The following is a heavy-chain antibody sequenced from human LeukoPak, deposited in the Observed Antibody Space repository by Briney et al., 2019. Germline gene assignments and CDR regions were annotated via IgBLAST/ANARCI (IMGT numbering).Heavy chain of an antibody. V-gene: IGHV5-51*01. CDR3: ARVRSSSWFDFDY. CDR1: GYSFTSYW. Sequence: GESLKISCKGSGYSFTSYWIGWVRQMAGKGLEWMAIIDPGDSDIKYSPSFQGQVTISADKSISTAYLQWSSLKASDTAMYYCARVRSSSWFDFDYWGQGTLVTASS. CDR2: IDPGDSDI. J-gene: IGHJ4*02. D-gene: IGHD6-13*01.